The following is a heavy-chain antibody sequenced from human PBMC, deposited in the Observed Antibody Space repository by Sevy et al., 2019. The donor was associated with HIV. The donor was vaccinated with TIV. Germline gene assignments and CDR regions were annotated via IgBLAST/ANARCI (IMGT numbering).Heavy chain of an antibody. Sequence: ASVKVSCKASGYTFTSYGISWVRQAPGQGLEWMGWISAYNGNTNYAQKLQGRVTMTTDTSTNTAYMELRSLRSDDTAVYYCARWYYDYIWGSYRPYYYYGMDVWGQGTTVTVSS. CDR2: ISAYNGNT. J-gene: IGHJ6*02. V-gene: IGHV1-18*01. CDR3: ARWYYDYIWGSYRPYYYYGMDV. CDR1: GYTFTSYG. D-gene: IGHD3-16*02.